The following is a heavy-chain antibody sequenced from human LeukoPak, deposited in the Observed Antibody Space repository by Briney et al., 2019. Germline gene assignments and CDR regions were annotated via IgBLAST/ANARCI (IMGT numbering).Heavy chain of an antibody. Sequence: SSETLSLTCSVSGGSINYSTYYWVWIRQPPGKGLEWIGSVYYSGITYYSPSLRSRVAVSVDTAKNQFSLRLSSVTAADTAVYYCARDVKAAAGLQIWFDPWGQGTLATVSS. V-gene: IGHV4-39*07. D-gene: IGHD6-13*01. CDR3: ARDVKAAAGLQIWFDP. CDR1: GGSINYSTYY. CDR2: VYYSGIT. J-gene: IGHJ5*02.